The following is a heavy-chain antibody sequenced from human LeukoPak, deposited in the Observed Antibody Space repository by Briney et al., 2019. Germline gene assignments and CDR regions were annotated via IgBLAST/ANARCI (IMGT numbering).Heavy chain of an antibody. V-gene: IGHV3-20*04. CDR2: INWNGGST. Sequence: PGGSLRLSCAASGFTFDDYGMSWVRQAPGKGLEWVSGINWNGGSTVYADSVKGRFTISRDNAKNSLYLQMNSLRAEDTALYYCARGAAYCGGDCYLISYYFDYWGQGTLVTVSS. D-gene: IGHD2-21*01. CDR1: GFTFDDYG. J-gene: IGHJ4*02. CDR3: ARGAAYCGGDCYLISYYFDY.